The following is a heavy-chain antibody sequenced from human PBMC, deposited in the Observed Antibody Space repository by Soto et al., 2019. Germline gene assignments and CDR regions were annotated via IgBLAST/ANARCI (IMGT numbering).Heavy chain of an antibody. CDR1: GYTFTSYA. J-gene: IGHJ3*02. D-gene: IGHD6-13*01. V-gene: IGHV7-4-1*01. CDR3: ARLDPGIAAAGSRAFDI. Sequence: VSCKASGYTFTSYAMNWVRQAPGQGLEWMGWINTNTGNPTYAQGFTGRFVFSLDTSVSTAYLQICSLKAEDTAVYYCARLDPGIAAAGSRAFDIWGQGTMVTVSS. CDR2: INTNTGNP.